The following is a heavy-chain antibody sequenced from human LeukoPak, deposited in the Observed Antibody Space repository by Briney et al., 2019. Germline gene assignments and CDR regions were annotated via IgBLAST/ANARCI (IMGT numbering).Heavy chain of an antibody. V-gene: IGHV4-39*01. J-gene: IGHJ4*02. CDR2: IYYTGST. D-gene: IGHD3-10*01. CDR3: ARHGGSGAPDN. CDR1: DDSISSSDYY. Sequence: PSETLSLTCTVSDDSISSSDYYWDWIRQPPGKGLEWIGSIYYTGSTHYNPSLKNRVTISVDTSKNHCSLKLNSVAATDTAVYYCARHGGSGAPDNWGQGTLVTVSS.